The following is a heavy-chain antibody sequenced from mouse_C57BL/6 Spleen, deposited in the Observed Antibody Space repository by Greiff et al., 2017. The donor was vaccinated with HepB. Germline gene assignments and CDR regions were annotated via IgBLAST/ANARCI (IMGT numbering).Heavy chain of an antibody. V-gene: IGHV5-17*01. D-gene: IGHD3-3*01. CDR3: ARVGTGAMDY. CDR2: ISSGSSTL. Sequence: EVKLMESGGGLVKPGGSLKLSCAASGFTFSDYGMHWVRQAPETGLEWVAYISSGSSTLYYADTVKGRFTISRDNAKNTLFLQMTSLRSEDTAMYYCARVGTGAMDYWGQGTSVTVSS. CDR1: GFTFSDYG. J-gene: IGHJ4*01.